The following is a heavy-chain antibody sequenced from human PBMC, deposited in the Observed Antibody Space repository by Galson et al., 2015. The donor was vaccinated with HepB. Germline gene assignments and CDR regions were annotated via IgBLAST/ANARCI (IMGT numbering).Heavy chain of an antibody. CDR3: AGRISLVRGIITKPDYYYGMDV. V-gene: IGHV3-7*03. D-gene: IGHD3-10*01. CDR1: GFTFSSYW. Sequence: SLRLSCAASGFTFSSYWMNWVRQAPGKGLEWVAHINQDGSSKYYVDSVKGRFTISRDNAKDSVYLQLDSLRAEDTAVYYCAGRISLVRGIITKPDYYYGMDVWGQGTTGTVAS. CDR2: INQDGSSK. J-gene: IGHJ6*02.